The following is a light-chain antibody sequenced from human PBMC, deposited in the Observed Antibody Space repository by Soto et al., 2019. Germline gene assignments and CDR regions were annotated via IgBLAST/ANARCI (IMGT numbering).Light chain of an antibody. CDR3: QRYGLSPPFS. V-gene: IGKV3-11*01. J-gene: IGKJ3*01. Sequence: EIVLTQSPATLSLSPGERATLSCRASQSVSSQLAWYQQKPGQAPRLLIYDASNRATGIPTRFSGSGSATDFTRTISRLEPEDFAVYYCQRYGLSPPFSFGPGTKVEIK. CDR2: DAS. CDR1: QSVSSQ.